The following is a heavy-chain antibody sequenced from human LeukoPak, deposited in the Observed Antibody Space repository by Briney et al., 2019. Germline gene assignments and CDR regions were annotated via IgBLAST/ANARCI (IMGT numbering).Heavy chain of an antibody. CDR3: AKGTIVGPLGMDV. J-gene: IGHJ6*02. CDR1: GFTSSSYA. Sequence: PGGSLRLSCAASGFTSSSYAMSWVRQAPGKGLEWVSAISGSGGSTYYADSVKGRFTISRDNSKNTLYLQMNSLRAEDTAVYYCAKGTIVGPLGMDVWGQGTTVTVSS. V-gene: IGHV3-23*01. CDR2: ISGSGGST. D-gene: IGHD1-26*01.